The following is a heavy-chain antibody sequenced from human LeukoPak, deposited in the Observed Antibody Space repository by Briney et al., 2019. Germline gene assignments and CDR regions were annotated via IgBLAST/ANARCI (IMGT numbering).Heavy chain of an antibody. V-gene: IGHV3-21*01. Sequence: GGSLRLSCAASGFTFSSYSMNWVRQAPGKGLEWVSSISSGCSYIYYADSVKGRFTISRDNGKNSLYLQMNSLRAEDTAVYYCARDGPKYCSNGVCYAPVDPWGQGTLVTVSS. CDR2: ISSGCSYI. CDR1: GFTFSSYS. CDR3: ARDGPKYCSNGVCYAPVDP. J-gene: IGHJ5*02. D-gene: IGHD2-8*01.